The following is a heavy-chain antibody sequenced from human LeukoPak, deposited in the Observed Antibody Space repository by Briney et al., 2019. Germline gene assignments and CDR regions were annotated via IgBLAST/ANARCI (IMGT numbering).Heavy chain of an antibody. V-gene: IGHV1-69*04. CDR1: GGTFSSYA. CDR3: ARDGYGGNPASCAFDI. CDR2: IIPILGIA. Sequence: SVKVSCKASGGTFSSYAISWVRQAPGQGLEWMGRIIPILGIANYAQKFQGRVTITADKSTSTAYMELSSLRSEDTAVYYCARDGYGGNPASCAFDIWGQGTTVTVSS. D-gene: IGHD4-23*01. J-gene: IGHJ3*02.